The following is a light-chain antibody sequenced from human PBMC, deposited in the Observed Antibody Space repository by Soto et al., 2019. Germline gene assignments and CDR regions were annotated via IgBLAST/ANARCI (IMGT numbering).Light chain of an antibody. V-gene: IGLV2-18*02. CDR3: SSYTSSSTVV. Sequence: QSALTQPPSVSGSPGQSVTISCTGTSSDVGSYNRVSWYQQPPGTAPKLMIHEVSNRPSGVPDRFSGSKSGNTASLTISGLQAEDEADYSCSSYTSSSTVVFGGGTKLTVL. CDR1: SSDVGSYNR. CDR2: EVS. J-gene: IGLJ2*01.